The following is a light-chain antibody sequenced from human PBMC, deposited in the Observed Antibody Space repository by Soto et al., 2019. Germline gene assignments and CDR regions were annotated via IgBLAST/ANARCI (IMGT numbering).Light chain of an antibody. CDR1: SSNIGAGYD. CDR2: GNG. V-gene: IGLV1-40*01. Sequence: QSVLTQPPSVSGAPGQRVTISCTGSSSNIGAGYDVHWYQQLPGTAPKLLIYGNGFRPSGVPDRFSGSKSGTSASLAITGLQAEDEADYYCQSYATSLSVVFGGGTKLTVL. CDR3: QSYATSLSVV. J-gene: IGLJ2*01.